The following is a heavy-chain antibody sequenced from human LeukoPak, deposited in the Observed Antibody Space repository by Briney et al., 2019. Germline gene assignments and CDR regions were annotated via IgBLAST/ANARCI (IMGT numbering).Heavy chain of an antibody. CDR1: GFTFSSYG. Sequence: GGSLRLSCAASGFTFSSYGMHWVRQAPGKGLEWVAVISYDGSNKYYADSVKGRFTISRDNAENTVYLQMNSLRAEDTAVYYCSRGNMVRGSYWGQGTLVTVSS. J-gene: IGHJ4*02. CDR3: SRGNMVRGSY. D-gene: IGHD3-10*01. V-gene: IGHV3-30*03. CDR2: ISYDGSNK.